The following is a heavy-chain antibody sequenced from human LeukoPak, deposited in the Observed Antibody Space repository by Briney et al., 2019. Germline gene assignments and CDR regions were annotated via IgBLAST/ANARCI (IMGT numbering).Heavy chain of an antibody. Sequence: SETLSLTCAVSGYAISSGYYWGWIRQPPGKGLEWIGSIYHSGSTYYNPSLKSRVTISVDTSKNQFSLKLSSVTAADTAVYYCARQGYCSSTSCYTGSWFDPWGQGTLVTVSS. V-gene: IGHV4-38-2*01. D-gene: IGHD2-2*02. CDR2: IYHSGST. CDR3: ARQGYCSSTSCYTGSWFDP. J-gene: IGHJ5*02. CDR1: GYAISSGYY.